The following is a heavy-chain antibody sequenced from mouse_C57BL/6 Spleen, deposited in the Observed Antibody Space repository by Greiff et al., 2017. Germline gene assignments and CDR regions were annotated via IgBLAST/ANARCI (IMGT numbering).Heavy chain of an antibody. CDR2: IYPGNSDT. V-gene: IGHV1-5*01. CDR3: TRCYYGSSYDYFDV. CDR1: GYTFTSYW. Sequence: VQLKESGTVLARPGASVKMSCKTSGYTFTSYWMHWVKQRPGQGLEWIGAIYPGNSDTSYNQKFKGKAKLTAVTSASTAYMELSSLTNEDSAVYYCTRCYYGSSYDYFDVWGTGTTVTVSS. J-gene: IGHJ1*03. D-gene: IGHD1-1*01.